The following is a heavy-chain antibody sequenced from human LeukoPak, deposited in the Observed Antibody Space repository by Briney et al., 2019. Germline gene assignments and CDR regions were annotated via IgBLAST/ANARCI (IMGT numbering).Heavy chain of an antibody. CDR2: IKQDGSEH. CDR1: GFPFSDYW. J-gene: IGHJ4*02. V-gene: IGHV3-7*01. Sequence: GGSLRLSWAASGFPFSDYWMDWVRQAPGKGMEWVANIKQDGSEHYYADSVKGRFTISRDNAKNSLYLEMNSLRAEDTAVYYCSRSLDYWGQGALVTVSS. CDR3: SRSLDY.